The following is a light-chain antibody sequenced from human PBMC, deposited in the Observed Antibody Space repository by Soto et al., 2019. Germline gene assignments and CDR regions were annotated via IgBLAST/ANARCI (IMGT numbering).Light chain of an antibody. Sequence: EIVLTQSPGTLSLSPGERATLSCRASQSVNSNFLAWYQQKPGQAPRLLIYGASTRAAGVPDRFSGSGSVTDFTLTITRLEPEDFAMYYCQQYGRSPLMYTFGQGTKLGVK. CDR1: QSVNSNF. CDR3: QQYGRSPLMYT. CDR2: GAS. J-gene: IGKJ2*01. V-gene: IGKV3-20*01.